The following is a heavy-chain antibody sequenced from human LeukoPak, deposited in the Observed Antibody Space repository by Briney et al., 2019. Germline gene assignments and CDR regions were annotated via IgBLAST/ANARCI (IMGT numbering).Heavy chain of an antibody. CDR2: IIPIFGIA. V-gene: IGHV1-69*04. CDR3: ARGAYCGGDCYPNWFDP. CDR1: GYTFTGYY. D-gene: IGHD2-21*02. J-gene: IGHJ5*02. Sequence: GASVRVSCKTSGYTFTGYYMHWVRQAPGQGLEWMGRIIPIFGIANYAQKFQGRVTITADKSTSTAYMELSSLRSEDTAVYYCARGAYCGGDCYPNWFDPWGQGTLVTVSS.